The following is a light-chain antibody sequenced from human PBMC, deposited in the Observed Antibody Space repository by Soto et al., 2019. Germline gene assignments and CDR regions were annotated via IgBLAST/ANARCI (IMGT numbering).Light chain of an antibody. CDR3: SSYTSSSTYV. CDR2: DVS. J-gene: IGLJ1*01. Sequence: QSALTQPASVSGSPGQSLTISCTGTSSDVGGYNYVSWYQQHPGKAPKLMIYDVSNRPSGVSNRFSGSKSGNTASLTISGLQAEDEADYYCSSYTSSSTYVFGTGTQLTVL. CDR1: SSDVGGYNY. V-gene: IGLV2-14*01.